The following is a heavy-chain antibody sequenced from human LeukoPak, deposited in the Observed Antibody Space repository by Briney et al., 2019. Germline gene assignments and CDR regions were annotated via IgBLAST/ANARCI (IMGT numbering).Heavy chain of an antibody. Sequence: GGSLRLSCAASGFTFSSYSMNWVRQAPGKGLEWVSYISSSGSTIYYADSVKGRFTISRDNAKNSLYLQMNSLRAEDTAVYYCARYSSSWDEHTFHFDHWGQGTLVTVSS. CDR2: ISSSGSTI. CDR3: ARYSSSWDEHTFHFDH. J-gene: IGHJ4*02. V-gene: IGHV3-48*04. D-gene: IGHD6-13*01. CDR1: GFTFSSYS.